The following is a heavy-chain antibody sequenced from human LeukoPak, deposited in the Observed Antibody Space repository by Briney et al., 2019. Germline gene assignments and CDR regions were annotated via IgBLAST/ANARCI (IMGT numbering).Heavy chain of an antibody. V-gene: IGHV1-18*01. D-gene: IGHD3-3*01. CDR1: GHMLTTYG. Sequence: ASVRVSCKTSGHMLTTYGISWVRQAPGQGLEWMGWISVYNENTNYAQNFQDRVTMTTDTSTSTVYMELRSLRCDDTAVYYCARVATIFGVVKGNWFDPWGQGTLVTVSS. CDR3: ARVATIFGVVKGNWFDP. CDR2: ISVYNENT. J-gene: IGHJ5*02.